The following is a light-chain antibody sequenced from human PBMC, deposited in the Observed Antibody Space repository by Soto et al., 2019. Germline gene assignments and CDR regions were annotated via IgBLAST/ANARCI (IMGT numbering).Light chain of an antibody. V-gene: IGKV1-5*03. CDR2: KTA. Sequence: DIKMTQSPSTLSASIGDRVTITCRASQSFSNWLAWYQQKPGKAPKLLIYKTASLESGVPSRFSGSASGTEFTLTISSLQPDDFATYYCQQYGSPPWTFGQGTEVEVK. CDR1: QSFSNW. CDR3: QQYGSPPWT. J-gene: IGKJ1*01.